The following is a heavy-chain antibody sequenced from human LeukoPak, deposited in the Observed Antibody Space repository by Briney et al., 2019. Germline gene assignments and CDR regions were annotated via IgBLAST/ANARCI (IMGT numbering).Heavy chain of an antibody. CDR3: ARDLVGGSPWFDY. Sequence: GGSLRLSCAASGFTFSSYWMQWVRQAPGKGLVWVSRINSDGSSTNYADSVKGRFTISRDNSKNTLYLQMNSLRAADTAVYYCARDLVGGSPWFDYWGQGNLVTVSS. J-gene: IGHJ4*02. D-gene: IGHD2-15*01. V-gene: IGHV3-74*01. CDR1: GFTFSSYW. CDR2: INSDGSST.